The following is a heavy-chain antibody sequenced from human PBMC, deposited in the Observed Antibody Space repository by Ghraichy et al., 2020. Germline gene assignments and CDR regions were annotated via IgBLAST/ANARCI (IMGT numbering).Heavy chain of an antibody. V-gene: IGHV3-23*01. CDR2: ITGGGGTT. CDR1: SFTFSNFP. CDR3: ARDNAMDV. Sequence: GGSLRLSCTASSFTFSNFPMTWVRQAPGKRLEWVSGITGGGGTTDYAKSVKGRFTISRDNSKNTLYLQMRSLRAEDTAVYYCARDNAMDVWGQGTTVIVSS. J-gene: IGHJ6*02.